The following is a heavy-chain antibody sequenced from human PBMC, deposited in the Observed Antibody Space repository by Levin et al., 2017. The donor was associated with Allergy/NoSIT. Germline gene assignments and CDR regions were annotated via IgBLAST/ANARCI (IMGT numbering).Heavy chain of an antibody. CDR1: GLTFSGYW. CDR3: ARASPDGGSYYFY. J-gene: IGHJ4*02. D-gene: IGHD1-26*01. V-gene: IGHV3-74*01. CDR2: INSDETRT. Sequence: GESLKISCAASGLTFSGYWMHWVRQAPGKGLEWVSRINSDETRTNYTDSVKGRFTISRDNAKNTLYLQMNSLRAEDTAVYYCARASPDGGSYYFYWGQGTPVTVYS.